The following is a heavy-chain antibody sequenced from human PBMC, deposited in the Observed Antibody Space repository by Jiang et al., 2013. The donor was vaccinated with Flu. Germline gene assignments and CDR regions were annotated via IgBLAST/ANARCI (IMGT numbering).Heavy chain of an antibody. CDR3: ARISIAVAEIDY. Sequence: TLTCTFSGFSLSTSGMCVSWIRQPPGKALEWLARIDWDDDKYYSTSLKTRLTISKDTSKNQVVLTMTNMDPVDTATYYCARISIAVAEIDYWGQGTLVTVSS. CDR1: GFSLSTSGMC. CDR2: IDWDDDK. V-gene: IGHV2-70*11. J-gene: IGHJ4*02. D-gene: IGHD6-19*01.